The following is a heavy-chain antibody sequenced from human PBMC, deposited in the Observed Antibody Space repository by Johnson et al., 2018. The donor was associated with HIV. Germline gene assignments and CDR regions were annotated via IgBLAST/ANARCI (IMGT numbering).Heavy chain of an antibody. D-gene: IGHD6-6*01. V-gene: IGHV3-53*01. J-gene: IGHJ3*02. CDR3: ARGSIAAHDAFDI. CDR2: IYSGGST. CDR1: GFTVSSNY. Sequence: EVQLVESGGGLIQPGGSLRLSCAASGFTVSSNYMSWVRQAPGKGLEWVSVIYSGGSTYYADPVTGRFTISRDNSKNTLYLQMNSLRAEDTAVYYCARGSIAAHDAFDIWGQGTMVTVSS.